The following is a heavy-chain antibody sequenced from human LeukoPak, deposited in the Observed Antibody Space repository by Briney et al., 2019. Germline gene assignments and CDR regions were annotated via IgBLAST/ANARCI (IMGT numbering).Heavy chain of an antibody. D-gene: IGHD3-10*01. J-gene: IGHJ3*02. CDR2: INHSGST. CDR1: GGSFSGYY. Sequence: SETLSLTCAVYGGSFSGYYWSWIRQPPGKGLEWIGEINHSGSTNYNPSLKSRVTISVDTSKNQFSLKLSSVTAADTAVYYCARDWDYYGSGSYYTIGHAFDIWGQGTMVTVSS. CDR3: ARDWDYYGSGSYYTIGHAFDI. V-gene: IGHV4-34*01.